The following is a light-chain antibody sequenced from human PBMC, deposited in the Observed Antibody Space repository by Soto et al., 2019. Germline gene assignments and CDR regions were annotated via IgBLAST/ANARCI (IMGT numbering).Light chain of an antibody. CDR2: AAS. Sequence: DIQMTQSPSSLSASVGDRVTITCRASQSISKYLNWYQQKPGRAPKLLIYAASSLQSGVPSRFSGSGSGTDFTLTISSLQPEDFVTYYCQQSYNTPTFGQGTKVEIK. CDR1: QSISKY. CDR3: QQSYNTPT. J-gene: IGKJ1*01. V-gene: IGKV1-39*01.